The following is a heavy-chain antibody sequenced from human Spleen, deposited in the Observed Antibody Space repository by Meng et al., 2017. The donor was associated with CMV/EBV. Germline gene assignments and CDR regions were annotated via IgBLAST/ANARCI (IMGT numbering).Heavy chain of an antibody. D-gene: IGHD6-6*01. V-gene: IGHV1-8*01. Sequence: ASVKVSCKASGYTFIDYDINWVRQASGQGLEWMGWMNPNSGNTGYAQNFQGRVTMTTDTSASTAYMELRSLRSDDTAVYYCARDEGNSSHFDYWGQGTLVTVSS. J-gene: IGHJ4*02. CDR3: ARDEGNSSHFDY. CDR1: GYTFIDYD. CDR2: MNPNSGNT.